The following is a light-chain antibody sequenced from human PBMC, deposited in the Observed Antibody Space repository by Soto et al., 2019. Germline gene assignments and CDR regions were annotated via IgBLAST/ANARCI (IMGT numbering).Light chain of an antibody. CDR2: GAS. V-gene: IGKV3D-7*01. CDR1: QSVSSSY. Sequence: PGERVTLSCRASQSVSSSYLTRYQQKPGQAPRLLMYGASTRATSIPARFSGSGSGTDFTLTISSLQPEDFAVYYCQQDYNLPPFTFGPGTKVDIK. CDR3: QQDYNLPPFT. J-gene: IGKJ3*01.